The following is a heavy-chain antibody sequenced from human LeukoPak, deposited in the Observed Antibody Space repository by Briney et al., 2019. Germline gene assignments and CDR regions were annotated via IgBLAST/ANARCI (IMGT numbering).Heavy chain of an antibody. V-gene: IGHV3-33*01. CDR2: IWYDGSNK. CDR1: GFTFSSYG. CDR3: ARDWDHFDY. D-gene: IGHD1-26*01. Sequence: GGSLRLSCAASGFTFSSYGMHWVRRAPGKGLEWVAVIWYDGSNKYYADSVKGRFTISRDNSKNTLYLQMNSLRAEDTAVYYCARDWDHFDYWGQGTLVTVSS. J-gene: IGHJ4*02.